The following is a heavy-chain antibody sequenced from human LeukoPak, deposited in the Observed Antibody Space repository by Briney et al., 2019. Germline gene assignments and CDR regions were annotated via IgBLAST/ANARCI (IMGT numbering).Heavy chain of an antibody. Sequence: SETLSLTCAVSGYSISSGYYWGWIRQPPGKGLEWFGSIYHSGSTYYNPSLKSRVTISVDTSKNQFSLKLSSVTAADTAVYYCARDVLVYAIRQGGDDYWGQGTLVTVSS. D-gene: IGHD2-8*01. CDR1: GYSISSGYY. CDR2: IYHSGST. CDR3: ARDVLVYAIRQGGDDY. V-gene: IGHV4-38-2*02. J-gene: IGHJ4*02.